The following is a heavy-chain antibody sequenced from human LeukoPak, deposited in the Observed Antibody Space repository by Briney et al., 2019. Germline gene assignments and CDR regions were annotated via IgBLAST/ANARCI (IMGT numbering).Heavy chain of an antibody. J-gene: IGHJ3*01. CDR1: GLTFDDYA. V-gene: IGHV3-9*01. D-gene: IGHD3-3*01. CDR2: ISWNSGSI. Sequence: GRSLRLSCAASGLTFDDYAMHWVRQAPGKGLEWVSGISWNSGSIGYADSVKGRFTISRDNAKNSLYLQMNSLRAEDTAVYYCARFWHYALDFWGQGTVVTVSS. CDR3: ARFWHYALDF.